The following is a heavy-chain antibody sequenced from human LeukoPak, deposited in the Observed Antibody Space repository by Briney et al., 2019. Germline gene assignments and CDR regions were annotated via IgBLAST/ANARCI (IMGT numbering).Heavy chain of an antibody. CDR2: IYHSGST. Sequence: SETLSLTCAVSGDSISSSNWWTWVRQPPGKGLEWIGEIYHSGSTNYNPSLKSRVTMSLDKSKNQFSLKLTSVTAADTAVYYCARRSGRTPNYFDPWGQGTLVTVSS. V-gene: IGHV4-4*02. CDR1: GDSISSSNW. D-gene: IGHD6-25*01. CDR3: ARRSGRTPNYFDP. J-gene: IGHJ5*02.